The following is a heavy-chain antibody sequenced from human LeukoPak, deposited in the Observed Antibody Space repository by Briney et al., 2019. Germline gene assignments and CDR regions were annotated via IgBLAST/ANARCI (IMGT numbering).Heavy chain of an antibody. CDR3: ARWGADYYYGMDV. CDR1: GGSISSYY. Sequence: TSETLSLTCTVSGGSISSYYWSWIRQPPGKGLEWIGYIYYNGSTNYNPSLRSRVTISVDTSKNQFSLKLSSVTAADTAVYYCARWGADYYYGMDVWGQGTTVTVSS. D-gene: IGHD3-16*01. CDR2: IYYNGST. J-gene: IGHJ6*02. V-gene: IGHV4-59*01.